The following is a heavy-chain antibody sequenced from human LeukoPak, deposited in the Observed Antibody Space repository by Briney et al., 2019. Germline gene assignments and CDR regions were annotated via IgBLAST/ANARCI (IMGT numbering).Heavy chain of an antibody. Sequence: SETLSLTCTVSGGSINSYYWSWIRQPAGKGLEWIGRIYASGSTNYNPSLKSRVTMSVDTSKNLFSLKLTSVTAADTAVYYCARDGGYCSGVTCYNHYYYMDVWGKGTTVTISS. J-gene: IGHJ6*03. D-gene: IGHD2-15*01. CDR2: IYASGST. V-gene: IGHV4-4*07. CDR3: ARDGGYCSGVTCYNHYYYMDV. CDR1: GGSINSYY.